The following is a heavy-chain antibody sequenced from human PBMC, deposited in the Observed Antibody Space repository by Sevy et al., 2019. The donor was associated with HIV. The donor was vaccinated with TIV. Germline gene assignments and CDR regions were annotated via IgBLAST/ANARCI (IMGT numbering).Heavy chain of an antibody. CDR1: GFAFSTHA. J-gene: IGHJ4*01. V-gene: IGHV3-30-3*01. CDR2: ISYEGTET. Sequence: GGSLRLSCAASGFAFSTHAMHWVRQAPGKGLEWVAVISYEGTETFYAASVEGRFTISRDNSKNMLSLQINSLRPEDTAVYYCARDGGYRVKWYPLYRGHGTLVTVSS. CDR3: ARDGGYRVKWYPLY. D-gene: IGHD1-26*01.